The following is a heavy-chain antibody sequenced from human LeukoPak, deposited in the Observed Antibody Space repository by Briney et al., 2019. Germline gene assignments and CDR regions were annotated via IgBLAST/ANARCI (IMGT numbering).Heavy chain of an antibody. D-gene: IGHD3-22*01. CDR2: ISSSSSYI. V-gene: IGHV3-21*01. Sequence: PGGSLRLSCAASGFTFSRYSMNWVRQAPGKGLEWVSSISSSSSYIYYADSVKGRFTISRDNAKNSLYLQMNSLRAEDTAVYYCARDYYYDSSGSPAGDAFDIWGQGTMVTVSS. J-gene: IGHJ3*02. CDR3: ARDYYYDSSGSPAGDAFDI. CDR1: GFTFSRYS.